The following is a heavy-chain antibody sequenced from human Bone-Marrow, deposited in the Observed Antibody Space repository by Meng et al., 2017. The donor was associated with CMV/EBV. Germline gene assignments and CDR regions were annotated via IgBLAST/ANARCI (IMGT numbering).Heavy chain of an antibody. J-gene: IGHJ4*02. CDR3: ARGLWSGYPRS. V-gene: IGHV4-34*01. Sequence: SQTLSLTCAVYGGSFSGYYWSWIRQPPGKGLEWIGEINHSGSTNYNPSLKSRVTISVDTSKNQLSLKLSSVTAADTAVYYCARGLWSGYPRSWGQGTLVTVSS. CDR2: INHSGST. D-gene: IGHD3-3*01. CDR1: GGSFSGYY.